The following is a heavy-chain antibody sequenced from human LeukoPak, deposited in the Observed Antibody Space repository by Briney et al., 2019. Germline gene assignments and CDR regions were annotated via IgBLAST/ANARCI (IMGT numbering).Heavy chain of an antibody. CDR2: ISSSGSTI. CDR3: ARKSYSSGWKPLIFDP. CDR1: GFTFSSYE. Sequence: GGSLRLSCAASGFTFSSYEMNWVRQAPGKGLEWVSYISSSGSTIYYADSVKGRFTISRDNAKNSLYLQMNSLRAEDTAVYYCARKSYSSGWKPLIFDPWGQGTLVTVSS. J-gene: IGHJ5*02. V-gene: IGHV3-48*03. D-gene: IGHD6-19*01.